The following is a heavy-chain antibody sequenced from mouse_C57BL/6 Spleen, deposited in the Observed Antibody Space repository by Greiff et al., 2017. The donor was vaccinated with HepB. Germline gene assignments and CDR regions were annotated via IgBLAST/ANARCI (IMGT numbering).Heavy chain of an antibody. J-gene: IGHJ1*03. CDR2: IDPANGNN. CDR3: ARTGTNFDV. Sequence: EVQLVESVAELVRPGASVKLSCTASGFNIKNTSMHWVKQRPEKGLEWIGRIDPANGNNKYAPKFQGKATITADTSSNTAYLQISSLTSEDTAIYYCARTGTNFDVWGTGTTVTVSS. D-gene: IGHD4-1*01. V-gene: IGHV14-3*01. CDR1: GFNIKNTS.